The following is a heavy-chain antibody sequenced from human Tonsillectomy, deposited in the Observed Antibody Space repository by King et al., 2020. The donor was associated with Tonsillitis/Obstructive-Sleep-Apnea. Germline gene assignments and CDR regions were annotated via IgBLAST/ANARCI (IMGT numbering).Heavy chain of an antibody. CDR2: IIPILGIA. D-gene: IGHD4-23*01. CDR3: ARIRYGDNSFGYYYVDV. Sequence: VQLVQSGAEVKKPGSSVKVSCKASGGTFSSYAISWVRQAPGQGLEWMGRIIPILGIANYAQKFQGRVTITADKSTSTAYTELSSLRSEDTAVYYCARIRYGDNSFGYYYVDVWGKGTPVTVSS. CDR1: GGTFSSYA. J-gene: IGHJ6*03. V-gene: IGHV1-69*09.